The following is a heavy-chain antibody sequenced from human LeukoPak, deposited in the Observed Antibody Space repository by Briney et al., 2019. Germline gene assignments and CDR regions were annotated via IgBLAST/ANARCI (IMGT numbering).Heavy chain of an antibody. CDR1: GGTFSSYA. J-gene: IGHJ6*03. Sequence: SVKVSCKASGGTFSSYAINWVRQAPGQGLVWMGGIIPMFGTANYAQNFQGRVTITADKSTRSSYMELGSLRSDDTAVYYCARDFGGVCSSTSCYGRGTGSTYYYMDVWGKGTTVTVSS. CDR2: IIPMFGTA. V-gene: IGHV1-69*06. D-gene: IGHD2-2*01. CDR3: ARDFGGVCSSTSCYGRGTGSTYYYMDV.